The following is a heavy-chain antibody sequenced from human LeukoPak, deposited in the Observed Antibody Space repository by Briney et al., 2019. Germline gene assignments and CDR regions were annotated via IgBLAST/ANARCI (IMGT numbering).Heavy chain of an antibody. D-gene: IGHD6-19*01. CDR2: ISAYNGNT. CDR1: GYTFTSYG. CDR3: ATAAVAAPPEYFQH. V-gene: IGHV1-18*01. Sequence: ASVKVSCKASGYTFTSYGISWVRQAPGQGLEWMGWISAYNGNTNYAQKLQGRVTMTTDTSTSTAYMELRSLRSDDTAVYYCATAAVAAPPEYFQHWGQGTLVTVSS. J-gene: IGHJ1*01.